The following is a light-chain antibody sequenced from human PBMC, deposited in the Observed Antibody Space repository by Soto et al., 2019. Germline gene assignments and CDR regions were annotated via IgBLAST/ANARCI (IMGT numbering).Light chain of an antibody. CDR1: QGIGSW. V-gene: IGKV1-12*01. Sequence: DIQMTQSPSSVSASVGDRVTISCRASQGIGSWLAWYQQKPGKAPKLLIYTASSLQSGVPSRFSGSGSGTDFTLTISSLQPEDFATYYCQQSYSTPITFGQGTRLEIK. CDR2: TAS. CDR3: QQSYSTPIT. J-gene: IGKJ5*01.